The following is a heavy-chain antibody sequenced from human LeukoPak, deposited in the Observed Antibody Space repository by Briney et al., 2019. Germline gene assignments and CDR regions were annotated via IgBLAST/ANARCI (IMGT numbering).Heavy chain of an antibody. V-gene: IGHV1-2*06. D-gene: IGHD5-18*01. CDR3: VRGYSYGFYFDY. J-gene: IGHJ4*02. CDR1: GYSFTGYY. CDR2: INPNSGGP. Sequence: ASVKVSCKTSGYSFTGYYIHWVRQAPGQGLEWMGRINPNSGGPNYGQKFQGTVTMTRGTSISTAYLELSNLRSDDTAAYYCVRGYSYGFYFDYWGQGSLVTVSS.